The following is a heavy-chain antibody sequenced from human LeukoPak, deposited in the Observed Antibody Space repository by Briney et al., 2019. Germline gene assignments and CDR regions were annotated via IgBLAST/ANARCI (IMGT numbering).Heavy chain of an antibody. CDR3: AKFGTITMIVVGNDAFDI. CDR2: ISGSGGST. CDR1: GFTFSSYA. Sequence: GGSLRLSCAASGFTFSSYAMSWVRQAPGKGLEWVSAISGSGGSTYYADSVKGRFTISRDNSKNTLYLQMNSLRAEDTAVYYCAKFGTITMIVVGNDAFDIWGQGTMVTVSS. J-gene: IGHJ3*02. V-gene: IGHV3-23*01. D-gene: IGHD3-22*01.